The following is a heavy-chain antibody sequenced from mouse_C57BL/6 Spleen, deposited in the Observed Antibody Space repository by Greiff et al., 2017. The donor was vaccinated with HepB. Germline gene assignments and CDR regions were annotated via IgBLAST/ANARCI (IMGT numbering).Heavy chain of an antibody. CDR1: GYTFTDYY. D-gene: IGHD2-1*01. Sequence: EVQLQQSGPELVKPGASVKISCKASGYTFTDYYMNWVKQSHGKSLEWIGDINPNNGGTSYNQKFKGKATLIVDKSSSTAYMELRSLTSEDSAVYYCARGIYYGNPAWFAYWGQGTLVTVSA. V-gene: IGHV1-26*01. J-gene: IGHJ3*01. CDR3: ARGIYYGNPAWFAY. CDR2: INPNNGGT.